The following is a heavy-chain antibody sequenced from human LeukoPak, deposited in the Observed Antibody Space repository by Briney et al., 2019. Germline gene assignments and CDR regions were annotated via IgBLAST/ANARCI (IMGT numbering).Heavy chain of an antibody. CDR2: IYYSGST. Sequence: PSETLSLTCTVSGGSISSSSYWWGWIRQPPGKGLEWIANIYYSGSTHYNPSLKSRVTISIEKSKNQFSLKLSSVTAADTAVYYCAGNYYESSGYYPWNFDYWGQGTLVTVSS. D-gene: IGHD3-22*01. CDR3: AGNYYESSGYYPWNFDY. J-gene: IGHJ4*02. V-gene: IGHV4-39*01. CDR1: GGSISSSSYW.